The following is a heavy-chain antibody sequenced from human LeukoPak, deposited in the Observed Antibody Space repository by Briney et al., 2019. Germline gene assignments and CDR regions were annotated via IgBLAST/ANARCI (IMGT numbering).Heavy chain of an antibody. Sequence: SQTLSLTCAISGDSVSSNSAAWNWIRQSPSRGLEWLGRTYYRSKWYNDYAVSMKSRITINPDASKDQFSLQLNSVTPEDTAVYYCARDAGSGWSSFDYWGQGTLVTVSS. CDR3: ARDAGSGWSSFDY. CDR1: GDSVSSNSAA. D-gene: IGHD6-19*01. J-gene: IGHJ4*02. V-gene: IGHV6-1*01. CDR2: TYYRSKWYN.